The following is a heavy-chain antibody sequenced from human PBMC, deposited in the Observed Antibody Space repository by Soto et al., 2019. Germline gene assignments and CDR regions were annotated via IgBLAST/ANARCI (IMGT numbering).Heavy chain of an antibody. V-gene: IGHV1-18*01. J-gene: IGHJ4*02. D-gene: IGHD2-2*01. Sequence: QVQLVQSGAEVKKPGASVKVSCKASGYTFTSYGISWVRQAPGQGLEWMGWISAYNGKTYTAQKLQGRVTMTTDTSTGTADMELRSLRSDDTAVYYCARDSPIRVVPAGVDYWGQGTLVTVSS. CDR2: ISAYNGKT. CDR1: GYTFTSYG. CDR3: ARDSPIRVVPAGVDY.